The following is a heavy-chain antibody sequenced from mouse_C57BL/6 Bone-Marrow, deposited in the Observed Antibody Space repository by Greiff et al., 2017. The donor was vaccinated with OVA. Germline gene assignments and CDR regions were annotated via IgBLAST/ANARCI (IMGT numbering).Heavy chain of an antibody. CDR2: ISGGGGNT. CDR3: SRNGYFDV. J-gene: IGHJ1*03. CDR1: GFTFSSYT. V-gene: IGHV5-9*01. Sequence: EVMLVEPGGGLVKPGGSLKLSCAASGFTFSSYTMSWVRQTPEKRLEWVATISGGGGNTYYPDSVKGRSTIPRDKAKNTLYMQMSSLRSEDTALYCCSRNGYFDVWGTGTTVTVSS.